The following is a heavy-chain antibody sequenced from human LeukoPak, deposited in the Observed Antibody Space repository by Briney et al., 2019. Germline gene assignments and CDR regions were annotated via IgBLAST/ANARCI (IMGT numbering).Heavy chain of an antibody. V-gene: IGHV4-4*07. J-gene: IGHJ3*02. Sequence: SETLSLTFSAPGGSISSYYWSWIRQPAGKGLEWIGRIYTSGSTNYNPSLKSRVTMSVDTSKNQFSLKLSSVTAADTAVYYCARDKRVAVLTDDAFDIWGQGTMVTVSS. D-gene: IGHD3-9*01. CDR1: GGSISSYY. CDR3: ARDKRVAVLTDDAFDI. CDR2: IYTSGST.